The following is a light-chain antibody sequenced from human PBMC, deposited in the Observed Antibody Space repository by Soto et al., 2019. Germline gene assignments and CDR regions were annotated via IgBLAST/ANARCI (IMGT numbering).Light chain of an antibody. CDR2: AAS. Sequence: DIQMTQSPPSMSASVGDRVTITCRASQSISNHVTWYQPMPGKAPKVLIYAASSLQSGVPSRFSGHGSGTDFTLTISSLQPEDFTTYHCQQSYSAPLTFGGGTKVEIK. V-gene: IGKV1-39*01. J-gene: IGKJ4*01. CDR1: QSISNH. CDR3: QQSYSAPLT.